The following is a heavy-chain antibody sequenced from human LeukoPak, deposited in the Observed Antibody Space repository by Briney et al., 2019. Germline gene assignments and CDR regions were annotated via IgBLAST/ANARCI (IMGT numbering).Heavy chain of an antibody. CDR3: ARDPHCSGSRCPFDY. D-gene: IGHD2-2*01. CDR2: IYQTESP. V-gene: IGHV4-4*02. CDR1: AGSISSSDW. J-gene: IGHJ4*02. Sequence: KAAETLSLTCTVSAGSISSSDWWSWVRQPPGKGLEWIGYIYQTESPKYNASLQSRVTISLDRSKNQFSLKVTSVTAAGTAVYYCARDPHCSGSRCPFDYWGQGALVTVSS.